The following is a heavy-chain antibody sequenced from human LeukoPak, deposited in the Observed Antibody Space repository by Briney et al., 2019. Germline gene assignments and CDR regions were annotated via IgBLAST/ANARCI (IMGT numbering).Heavy chain of an antibody. D-gene: IGHD5-12*01. Sequence: PGGSLRLSCAASGFTFSSYGMHWVRQAPGKGLEWVAFIRYDGSNKYHADSVKGRFTISRDNSKNTLYLQMNSLRAEDTAVYYCAKDGYSGYDWRGNSGKYYFDYWGQGTLVTVSS. V-gene: IGHV3-30*02. J-gene: IGHJ4*02. CDR1: GFTFSSYG. CDR2: IRYDGSNK. CDR3: AKDGYSGYDWRGNSGKYYFDY.